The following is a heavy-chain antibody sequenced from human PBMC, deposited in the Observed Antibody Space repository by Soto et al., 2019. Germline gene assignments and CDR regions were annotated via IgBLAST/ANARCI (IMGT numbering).Heavy chain of an antibody. V-gene: IGHV3-9*01. CDR2: ISWNSGSI. CDR1: GFTLDDYA. J-gene: IGHJ5*02. Sequence: PGGSLRLSCAASGFTLDDYAMHWVRQAPGKGLEWVSGISWNSGSIGYADSVQGRFTISRDNAKNSLYLQMNSLRTEDTAFYYCAKGRDSSSSSWFDPWGQGTLVTVSS. CDR3: AKGRDSSSSSWFDP. D-gene: IGHD6-6*01.